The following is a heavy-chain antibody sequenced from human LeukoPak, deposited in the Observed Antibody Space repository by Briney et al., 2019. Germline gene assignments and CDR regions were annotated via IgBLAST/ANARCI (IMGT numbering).Heavy chain of an antibody. D-gene: IGHD3-10*01. Sequence: SETLSLTCAVYGGSFSGYYWSWIRQPPGKRLEWIGEINHSGSTNYNPSLKSRVTISVDTSKNQFSLKLSSVTATDTAVYYCARASMVRGVSLWGQGTLVTVSS. J-gene: IGHJ4*02. CDR2: INHSGST. CDR3: ARASMVRGVSL. V-gene: IGHV4-34*01. CDR1: GGSFSGYY.